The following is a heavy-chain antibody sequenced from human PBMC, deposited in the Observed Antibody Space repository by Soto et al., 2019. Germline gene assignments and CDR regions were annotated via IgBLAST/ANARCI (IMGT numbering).Heavy chain of an antibody. J-gene: IGHJ4*02. V-gene: IGHV1-18*04. CDR2: ISAYNGNT. Sequence: ASVKVSCKASGYTFTSYGISWVRQAPGQGLEWMGWISAYNGNTNYAQKLQGRVTMTTDTSTSTAYMELRSLRSDDTAVYYCARDRDSSGYDERPFDYWGKGTLVTVSS. CDR3: ARDRDSSGYDERPFDY. D-gene: IGHD3-22*01. CDR1: GYTFTSYG.